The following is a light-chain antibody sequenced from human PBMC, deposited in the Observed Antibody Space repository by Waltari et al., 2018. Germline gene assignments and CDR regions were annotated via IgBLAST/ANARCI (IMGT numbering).Light chain of an antibody. Sequence: IVLTQSPDTLSLSPGQSATLPGRASQTINNNFLVWYQQKPGQAPRLLIHGASSRATGFPDRFSGSGSGTDFTLTISRLEPEDVAVYYCQQYDGSILTFGGGTKVEI. V-gene: IGKV3-20*01. J-gene: IGKJ4*01. CDR2: GAS. CDR3: QQYDGSILT. CDR1: QTINNNF.